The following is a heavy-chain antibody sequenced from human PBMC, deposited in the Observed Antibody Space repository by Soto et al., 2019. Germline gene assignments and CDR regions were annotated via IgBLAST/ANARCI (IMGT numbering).Heavy chain of an antibody. D-gene: IGHD5-12*01. Sequence: GGSLRLSCAASGFTFSSYSMNWVRQAPGKGLERVSSISSSSSYIYYADSVKGRFTTSRDNAKNSLYLQMNSLRAEDTAVYYCARALVDIVATNDYYYYYYMDVWGKGTTVTVSS. CDR3: ARALVDIVATNDYYYYYYMDV. CDR1: GFTFSSYS. CDR2: ISSSSSYI. J-gene: IGHJ6*03. V-gene: IGHV3-21*01.